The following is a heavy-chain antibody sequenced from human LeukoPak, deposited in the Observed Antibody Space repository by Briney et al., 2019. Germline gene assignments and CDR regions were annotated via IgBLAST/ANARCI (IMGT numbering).Heavy chain of an antibody. CDR3: ARQILPISGVSWFDP. D-gene: IGHD2-15*01. CDR1: GGSISSYY. Sequence: PSETLSLTCTVSGGSISSYYWSWIRQPPGKGLEWIGYIYYSGSTNYNPSLKSRVTISVDKSKNQFSLKLSSVTAADTAVYYCARQILPISGVSWFDPWGQGTLVTVSS. J-gene: IGHJ5*02. CDR2: IYYSGST. V-gene: IGHV4-59*12.